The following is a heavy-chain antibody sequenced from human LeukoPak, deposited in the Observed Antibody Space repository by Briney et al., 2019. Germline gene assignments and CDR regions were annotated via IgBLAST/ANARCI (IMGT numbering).Heavy chain of an antibody. Sequence: GESLKISCKGSGYSFTSYWIGWVRQMPGTGLEWMGIIYPGDSDTRSSPSFQGQVTISADKSISTAYLQWSSLKASDTAMYYCARVGDGESPCGVGYYHYGMDVWGQGTTVTVSS. V-gene: IGHV5-51*01. CDR1: GYSFTSYW. CDR2: IYPGDSDT. J-gene: IGHJ6*02. D-gene: IGHD2-21*01. CDR3: ARVGDGESPCGVGYYHYGMDV.